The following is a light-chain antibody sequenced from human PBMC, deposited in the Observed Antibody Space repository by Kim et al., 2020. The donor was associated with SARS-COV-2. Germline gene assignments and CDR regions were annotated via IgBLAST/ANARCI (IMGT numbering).Light chain of an antibody. J-gene: IGLJ2*01. CDR2: EDN. CDR3: QSYDSSNHVV. V-gene: IGLV6-57*02. Sequence: KTVNISCTGSSGSIASNYVQWYQQRPGSAPTTVIYEDNQRPSGVPDRFSGSIDSSSNSASLTISGLKTEDEADYYCQSYDSSNHVVFGGGTQLTVL. CDR1: SGSIASNY.